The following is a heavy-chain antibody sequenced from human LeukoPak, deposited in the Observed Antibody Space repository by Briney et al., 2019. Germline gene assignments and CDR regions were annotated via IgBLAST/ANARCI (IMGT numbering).Heavy chain of an antibody. D-gene: IGHD6-6*01. CDR2: IYYSGST. Sequence: SETLSLTCTVSGGSISSSSYYWGWIRQPPGKGLEWIGSIYYSGSTYYNPSLKSRVTISVDTSKNQFSLKLSSVTAADTAVYYCARKLPETRRTSSSSIWFDPWGQGTLVTVSS. CDR1: GGSISSSSYY. CDR3: ARKLPETRRTSSSSIWFDP. V-gene: IGHV4-39*07. J-gene: IGHJ5*02.